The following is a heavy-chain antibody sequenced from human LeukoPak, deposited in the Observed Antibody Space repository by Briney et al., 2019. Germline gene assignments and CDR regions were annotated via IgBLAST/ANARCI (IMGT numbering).Heavy chain of an antibody. V-gene: IGHV4-59*01. CDR3: ARVGYYYYGMDV. CDR1: GRSISSYY. Sequence: PSETLSLTCTVSGRSISSYYLSWIRQPPGKGLEWIGYIYYSGSTNYNPSLKSRVTISADTSKSQFSLKLSSVTAADTAVYYCARVGYYYYGMDVWGQGTTVTVSS. CDR2: IYYSGST. J-gene: IGHJ6*02.